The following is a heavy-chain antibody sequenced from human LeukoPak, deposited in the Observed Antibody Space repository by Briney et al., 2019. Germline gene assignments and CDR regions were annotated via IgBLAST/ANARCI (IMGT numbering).Heavy chain of an antibody. D-gene: IGHD3-16*01. Sequence: QPGRSLRLSCAASGFTFSSYGMHWVRQAPGKGLEWVAVIWYDGSNKYYADSVKGRFTISRDNSKNTLYLQMNSLRAEDTAVYYCAKDGGELIRYFDYWGQGTLVTVSS. V-gene: IGHV3-33*06. CDR1: GFTFSSYG. CDR2: IWYDGSNK. CDR3: AKDGGELIRYFDY. J-gene: IGHJ4*02.